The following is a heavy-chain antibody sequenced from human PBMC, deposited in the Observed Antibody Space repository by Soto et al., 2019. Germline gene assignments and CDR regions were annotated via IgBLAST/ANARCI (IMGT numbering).Heavy chain of an antibody. CDR2: IYWDDDR. D-gene: IGHD3-16*02. CDR1: GFSLNITGMG. CDR3: PPSTIWGSYRSPFHT. J-gene: IGHJ5*02. V-gene: IGHV2-5*02. Sequence: QITLKESGPTLVKPTQTLLLTCAFSGFSLNITGMGVGWIRQPPGKALEWLALIYWDDDRRYSPSLKSRLTISRATSKAQVVPTKTHMDPVDPATYYCPPSTIWGSYRSPFHTWGQATLVTVSS.